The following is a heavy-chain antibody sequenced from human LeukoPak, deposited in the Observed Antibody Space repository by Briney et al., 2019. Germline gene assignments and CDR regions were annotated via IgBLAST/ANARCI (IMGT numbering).Heavy chain of an antibody. CDR2: ISGGTT. CDR1: GFTLGDYL. CDR3: SRGSGWLSVY. J-gene: IGHJ4*02. Sequence: GGSLRLSCTASGFTLGDYLMSWFRQAPGKGLEWIGFISGGTTEYAASVKGRFTISRDDSTSIAYLQMNSLTTEATAVYYCSRGSGWLSVYWGQGTLVTVSS. D-gene: IGHD6-19*01. V-gene: IGHV3-49*03.